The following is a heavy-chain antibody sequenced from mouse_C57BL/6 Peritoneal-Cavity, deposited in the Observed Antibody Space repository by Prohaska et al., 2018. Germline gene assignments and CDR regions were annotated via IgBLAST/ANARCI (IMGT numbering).Heavy chain of an antibody. J-gene: IGHJ1*03. CDR2: IDPENGDT. Sequence: EVQLQQSGAELVRPGASVKLSCTASGFNIKDDYMHWVKQRPEQGLEWIGWIDPENGDTEYASKFQGKATITADTSSNTAYLQLSSLTSEDTAVYYCTIDYYGSSGYFDVWGTGTTVTVSS. CDR1: GFNIKDDY. V-gene: IGHV14-4*01. D-gene: IGHD1-1*01. CDR3: TIDYYGSSGYFDV.